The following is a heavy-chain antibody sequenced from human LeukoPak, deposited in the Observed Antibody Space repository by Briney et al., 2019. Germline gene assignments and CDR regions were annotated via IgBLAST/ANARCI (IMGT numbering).Heavy chain of an antibody. CDR3: ASAARSSWYDY. J-gene: IGHJ4*02. Sequence: GESLKISCQGSGYNFTTYWIGWVRQMPGKGLEWMGIIHPGDSDTRYSPSFQGQVIISADKSTSTAYLQWSSLKASDSAMYCCASAARSSWYDYWGQGTLVTVSS. V-gene: IGHV5-51*01. CDR1: GYNFTTYW. CDR2: IHPGDSDT. D-gene: IGHD6-13*01.